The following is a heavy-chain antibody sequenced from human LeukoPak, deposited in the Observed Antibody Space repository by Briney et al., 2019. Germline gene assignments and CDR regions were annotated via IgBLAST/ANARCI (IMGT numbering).Heavy chain of an antibody. CDR3: ARNAVVVVPSYYYYYMDV. D-gene: IGHD2-15*01. CDR2: INPSGGRA. J-gene: IGHJ6*03. Sequence: VASLKVSCKASGYTFTSYYMHWVRQAPGQGLEWMGIINPSGGRASYAQKFQGRVTMTRDTSTSTVYMELSSLRSEDTAVYYCARNAVVVVPSYYYYYMDVWGKGTTVTISS. CDR1: GYTFTSYY. V-gene: IGHV1-46*01.